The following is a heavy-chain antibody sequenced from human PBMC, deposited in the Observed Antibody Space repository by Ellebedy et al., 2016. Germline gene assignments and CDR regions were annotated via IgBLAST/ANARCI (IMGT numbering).Heavy chain of an antibody. CDR1: GYTFTNYA. D-gene: IGHD5-18*01. J-gene: IGHJ4*02. Sequence: ASVKVSCKASGYTFTNYALHWVRQAPGQRLEWMGRINAGNGDTKSSQRFQGRVTITRDTSASTAYMELSSLRSEDTAVYYCARKERGHIYPFDYWGQGTLVTVSS. CDR3: ARKERGHIYPFDY. V-gene: IGHV1-3*01. CDR2: INAGNGDT.